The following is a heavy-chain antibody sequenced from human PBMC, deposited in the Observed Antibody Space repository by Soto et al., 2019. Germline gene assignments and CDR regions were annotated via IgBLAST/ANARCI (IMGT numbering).Heavy chain of an antibody. CDR1: GFAFSIYW. CDR2: VKEDGSEK. CDR3: ARDRFSRTSDY. D-gene: IGHD2-2*01. V-gene: IGHV3-7*05. Sequence: EVQLVESGGGLVQPGGALTLSCTASGFAFSIYWMSWVRRAPGRGLEWGGNVKEDGSEKYYVDSVKGRFTISRDNARNSLYLQMSSLRAEDAAVYYCARDRFSRTSDYWGQGTLVTVSS. J-gene: IGHJ4*02.